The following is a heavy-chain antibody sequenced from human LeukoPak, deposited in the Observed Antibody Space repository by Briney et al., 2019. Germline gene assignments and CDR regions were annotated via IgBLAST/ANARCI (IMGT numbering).Heavy chain of an antibody. V-gene: IGHV3-15*01. J-gene: IGHJ4*02. CDR2: IKSKTDGETT. Sequence: PGGSLRLSCAASGITFSNAWMSWVRQAPGKGLEWVGRIKSKTDGETTDYAAPVKGRFTMSRDDSKNTLYLQMNSLKTEDTAVYYCTTWGAGGNPFDYWGQGTLVTVSS. CDR3: TTWGAGGNPFDY. CDR1: GITFSNAW. D-gene: IGHD4-23*01.